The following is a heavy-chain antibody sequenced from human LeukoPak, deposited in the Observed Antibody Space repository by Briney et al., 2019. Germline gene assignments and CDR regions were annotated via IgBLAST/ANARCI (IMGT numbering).Heavy chain of an antibody. CDR3: ARDGTLGTVKTA. CDR1: GVTFSNYW. V-gene: IGHV3-7*01. CDR2: INPGGSAR. Sequence: TGGSLRLSCAASGVTFSNYWMAWMRQAPGKGLEWVANINPGGSARYYVDSVKGRFSVSRDNAKNSLWLQMDSLRVEDTAVYYCARDGTLGTVKTAWGQGTMVTVSS. D-gene: IGHD3-16*01. J-gene: IGHJ3*01.